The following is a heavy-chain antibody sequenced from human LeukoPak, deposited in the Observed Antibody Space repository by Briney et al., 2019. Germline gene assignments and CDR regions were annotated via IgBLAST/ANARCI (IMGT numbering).Heavy chain of an antibody. J-gene: IGHJ4*02. V-gene: IGHV4-59*12. D-gene: IGHD5-24*01. CDR3: AITGRWLQFGY. Sequence: SETLSLTGTVSGGSISSYYWSWIRQPPGKGLEWIGYIYYSGSTNYNPSLKSRVTISVDTSKNQFSLKLSSVTAADTAVYYCAITGRWLQFGYWGQGTLVTVSS. CDR2: IYYSGST. CDR1: GGSISSYY.